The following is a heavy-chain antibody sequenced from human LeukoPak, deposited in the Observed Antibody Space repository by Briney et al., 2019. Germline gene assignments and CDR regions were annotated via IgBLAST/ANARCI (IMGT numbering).Heavy chain of an antibody. J-gene: IGHJ4*02. CDR3: ARWRDSSSWYVSDY. CDR2: IYYSGST. V-gene: IGHV4-4*02. Sequence: SETLSLTCAVSGGSISSSNWWSWVRQPPGKGLEWIGYIYYSGSTNYNPSLKSRVTISVDTSKNQFSLKLSSVTAADTAVYYCARWRDSSSWYVSDYWGQGTLVTVSS. CDR1: GGSISSSNW. D-gene: IGHD6-13*01.